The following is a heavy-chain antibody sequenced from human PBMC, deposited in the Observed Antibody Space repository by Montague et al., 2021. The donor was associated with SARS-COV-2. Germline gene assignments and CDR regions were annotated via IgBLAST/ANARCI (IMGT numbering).Heavy chain of an antibody. Sequence: SETLSLTCAVSGESISGFYWSWIRQPPGEGLEWIGGINHSGATNYNPSLKSRVTMSVDTSKNQFSLKLSSVTAADAAVYYCASGDDNGSGDLDDWGQGTLVTVSS. CDR2: INHSGAT. J-gene: IGHJ4*02. V-gene: IGHV4-34*01. CDR3: ASGDDNGSGDLDD. CDR1: GESISGFY. D-gene: IGHD3-10*01.